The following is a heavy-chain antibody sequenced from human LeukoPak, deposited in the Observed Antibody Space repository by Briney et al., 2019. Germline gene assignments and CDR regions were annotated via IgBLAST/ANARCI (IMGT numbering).Heavy chain of an antibody. CDR1: GFTFSSYS. J-gene: IGHJ3*02. CDR3: AADDYSNWWGPNDAFDI. D-gene: IGHD4-11*01. Sequence: GGSLRLSCAASGFTFSSYSMNWVRQAPGKGLEWVSSISSSSSYIYYADSVKGRFTISRDNAKNSLYLQMNSLRAEDTAVYYCAADDYSNWWGPNDAFDIWGQGTMVTVSS. CDR2: ISSSSSYI. V-gene: IGHV3-21*01.